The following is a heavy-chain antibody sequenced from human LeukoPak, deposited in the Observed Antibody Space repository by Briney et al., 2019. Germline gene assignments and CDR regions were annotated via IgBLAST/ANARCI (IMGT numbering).Heavy chain of an antibody. V-gene: IGHV1-2*02. CDR1: GYTFTGYY. CDR2: INPNSGGT. D-gene: IGHD3-10*01. CDR3: ARAAQYYGSGSLDAFDI. J-gene: IGHJ3*02. Sequence: ASVKVSCKASGYTFTGYYMHWVRQAPGQGLEWMGWINPNSGGTNYAQKFQGRVTMTRDTSISTAYMELSRLRSDATAVYYCARAAQYYGSGSLDAFDIWGQGTMVTVSS.